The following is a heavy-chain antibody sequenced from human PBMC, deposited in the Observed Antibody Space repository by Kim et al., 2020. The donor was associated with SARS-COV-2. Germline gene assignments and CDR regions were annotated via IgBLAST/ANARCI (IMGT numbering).Heavy chain of an antibody. CDR3: FCNSDAFDI. CDR2: IRSKANSYAT. Sequence: GGSLRLSCAASGFTFSGSAMHWVRQASGKGLEWVGRIRSKANSYATAYAASVKGRFTISRDDSKNTAYLQMNSLKTEDTAVYYCFCNSDAFDIWGQGTMVTVSS. V-gene: IGHV3-73*01. CDR1: GFTFSGSA. J-gene: IGHJ3*02.